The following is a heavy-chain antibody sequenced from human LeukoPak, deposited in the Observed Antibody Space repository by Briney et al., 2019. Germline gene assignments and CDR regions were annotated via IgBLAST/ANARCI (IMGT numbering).Heavy chain of an antibody. V-gene: IGHV1-2*02. D-gene: IGHD3-3*01. Sequence: ASVKVSCKASGYTFTGYYMHWVRQAPGQGLEWMGWINPNSGGTSYAQKFQGRVTMTRDTSISTAYMELSRLRSDDTAVYYCARQSYYDFWSGYYYFDYWGQETLVTVSS. CDR2: INPNSGGT. CDR1: GYTFTGYY. J-gene: IGHJ4*02. CDR3: ARQSYYDFWSGYYYFDY.